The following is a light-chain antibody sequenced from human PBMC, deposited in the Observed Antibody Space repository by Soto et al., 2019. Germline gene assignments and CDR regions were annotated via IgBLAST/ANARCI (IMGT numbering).Light chain of an antibody. V-gene: IGLV2-11*01. CDR3: CSYAGTYTYV. Sequence: QSALTQPRSVSGSPGQSVTLSCTGTSSDVGGYNRVSWFQQHPGKAPKLMIDDVTNRPSGVPDRFSGSKSGNTSSLTISGLQAEDGADYYCCSYAGTYTYVFGTGTKVTVL. J-gene: IGLJ1*01. CDR2: DVT. CDR1: SSDVGGYNR.